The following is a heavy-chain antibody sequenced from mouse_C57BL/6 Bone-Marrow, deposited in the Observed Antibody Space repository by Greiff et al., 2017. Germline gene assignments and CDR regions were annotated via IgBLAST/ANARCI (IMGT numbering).Heavy chain of an antibody. Sequence: VQLQQSGAELVKPGASVKLSCKASGYTFTSYWMHWMKQRPGQGLEWIGMIHPTSGSTNYNEKFKSKATLTVDKSASTAYMQLSSLTSEDSAFYYCSRLARDYWGQGTTLTVSS. J-gene: IGHJ2*01. CDR2: IHPTSGST. CDR1: GYTFTSYW. V-gene: IGHV1-64*01. D-gene: IGHD3-3*01. CDR3: SRLARDY.